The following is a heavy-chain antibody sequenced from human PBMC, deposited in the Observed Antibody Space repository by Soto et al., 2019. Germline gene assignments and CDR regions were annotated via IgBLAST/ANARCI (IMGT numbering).Heavy chain of an antibody. CDR3: ASLPYCSGGSCYFWFDP. V-gene: IGHV4-59*01. Sequence: PSETLSLTCTVSGGSISSYYWSWIRQPPGKGLEWIGYIYYSGSTNYNPSLKSRVTISVDTSKNQFSLKLSSVTAADTAVYYCASLPYCSGGSCYFWFDPWGQGTLVTV. J-gene: IGHJ5*02. CDR1: GGSISSYY. D-gene: IGHD2-15*01. CDR2: IYYSGST.